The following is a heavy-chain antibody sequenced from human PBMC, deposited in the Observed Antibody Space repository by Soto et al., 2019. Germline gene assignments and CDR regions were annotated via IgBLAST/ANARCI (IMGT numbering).Heavy chain of an antibody. V-gene: IGHV3-30*18. D-gene: IGHD3-3*01. Sequence: GGSLRLSCAASGFTFSSYGMHWVRQAPGKGLEWVAVISYDGSNKYYADSVKGRFTISRDNSKNTLYLQMNSLRAEDTAVYYCAKDQGYYDFWSGYYTLDYWGQGTLVTVSS. CDR3: AKDQGYYDFWSGYYTLDY. CDR2: ISYDGSNK. CDR1: GFTFSSYG. J-gene: IGHJ4*02.